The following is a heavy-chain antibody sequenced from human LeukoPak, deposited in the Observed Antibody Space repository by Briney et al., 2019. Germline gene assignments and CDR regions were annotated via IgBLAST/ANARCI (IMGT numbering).Heavy chain of an antibody. CDR1: GDSVSSNSAS. D-gene: IGHD1-26*01. Sequence: LQTLSLTCVISGDSVSSNSASWNWIRQSPSRGLEWLGRTYYRSKWYNDYAVSVKSRMTINPDTSKNQFSLQLNSVTPEDTAVYYCARGSTALFDFWGQGTLVTVSS. V-gene: IGHV6-1*01. J-gene: IGHJ4*02. CDR3: ARGSTALFDF. CDR2: TYYRSKWYN.